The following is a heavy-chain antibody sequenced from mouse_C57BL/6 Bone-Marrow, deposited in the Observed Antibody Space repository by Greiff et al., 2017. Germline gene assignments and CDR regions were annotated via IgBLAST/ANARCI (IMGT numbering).Heavy chain of an antibody. V-gene: IGHV14-4*01. Sequence: EVQLQESGAELVRPGASVKLSCTASGFNFKDDYMHWVKQRPEQGLEWIGCIYPENGDTDYAAKFQGKATITADTSSNTAYLQLSSLTSEDTAVYYCTAGTVVVEWYFDVWGTGTTVTVSS. CDR3: TAGTVVVEWYFDV. CDR1: GFNFKDDY. D-gene: IGHD1-1*01. CDR2: IYPENGDT. J-gene: IGHJ1*03.